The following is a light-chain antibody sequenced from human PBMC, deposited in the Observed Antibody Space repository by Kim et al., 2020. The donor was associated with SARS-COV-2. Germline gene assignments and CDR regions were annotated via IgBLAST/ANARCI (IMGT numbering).Light chain of an antibody. CDR3: QQSYKTPFS. J-gene: IGKJ2*03. CDR1: QSISNY. V-gene: IGKV1-39*01. CDR2: AAS. Sequence: SASVGDRFTITCRASQSISNYLNWYQQEPGKAPKLLIYAASSLQSGVSSRFSGSGSGTDFTLTIGSLQPEDFATYFCQQSYKTPFSFGQGTKLEIK.